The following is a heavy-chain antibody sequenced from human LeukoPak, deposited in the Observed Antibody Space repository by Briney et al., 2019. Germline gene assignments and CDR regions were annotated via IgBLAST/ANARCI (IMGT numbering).Heavy chain of an antibody. V-gene: IGHV3-7*01. CDR2: IKQDGSEK. CDR3: ARVSGRLERQSDLDY. D-gene: IGHD1-1*01. CDR1: GFTFSSYW. Sequence: GGSLRLSCAASGFTFSSYWMSWVRQAPGKGLEWVANIKQDGSEKYYVDSVKDRFTISRDNAQASLYLQMISLRADDTAVYYCARVSGRLERQSDLDYWGQGTLVIVSS. J-gene: IGHJ4*01.